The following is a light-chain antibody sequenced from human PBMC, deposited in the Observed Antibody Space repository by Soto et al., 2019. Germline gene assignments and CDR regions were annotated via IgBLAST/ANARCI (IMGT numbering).Light chain of an antibody. Sequence: QSALTQPASVSGSPGQSITISCTGTTSDIGGYNYVSWYQHHPGKARKLMIYEVSSRPSGVSNRFSGSKSGNTASLTISGLQAEDEADYFCGSYTSTSTLYVFGSGTKLTVL. CDR2: EVS. J-gene: IGLJ1*01. CDR3: GSYTSTSTLYV. V-gene: IGLV2-14*01. CDR1: TSDIGGYNY.